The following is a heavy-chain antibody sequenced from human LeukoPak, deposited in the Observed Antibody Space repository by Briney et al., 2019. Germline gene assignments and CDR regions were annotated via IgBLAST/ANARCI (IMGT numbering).Heavy chain of an antibody. CDR1: GGTFSSYA. CDR2: IIPIFGTA. D-gene: IGHD3-9*01. CDR3: ARARPYDILTGLRFDP. Sequence: ASVKVSCKASGGTFSSYAISWVRQAPGQGPEWMGGIIPIFGTANYAQKFQGRVTITADESTSTAYMELSSLRSEDTAVYYCARARPYDILTGLRFDPWGQGTLVTVSS. J-gene: IGHJ5*02. V-gene: IGHV1-69*13.